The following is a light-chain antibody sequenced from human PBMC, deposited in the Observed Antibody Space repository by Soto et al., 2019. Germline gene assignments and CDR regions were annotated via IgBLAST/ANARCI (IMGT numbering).Light chain of an antibody. CDR3: QQTYAVPLT. Sequence: DVQMTKSPSSLSASVGDTVTIACRASQPISNYLNWYQQKPGEVPKVLIFGASSLRSGVPSRFSGSGYGTDLTLTINNLHTDDIATYYCQQTYAVPLTFGQGT. CDR2: GAS. V-gene: IGKV1-39*01. CDR1: QPISNY. J-gene: IGKJ1*01.